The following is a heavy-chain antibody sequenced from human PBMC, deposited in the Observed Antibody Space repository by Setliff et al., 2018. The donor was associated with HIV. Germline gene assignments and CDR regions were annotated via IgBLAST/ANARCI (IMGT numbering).Heavy chain of an antibody. D-gene: IGHD6-25*01. CDR3: VRYIGAAAGYIDH. CDR1: GYSFVDFW. Sequence: GESLKISCHLSGYSFVDFWIGWVRQMPGKGLEWVGFIYPGDSDSRYSPSFRGQVTISADKSTTTAYLDWASLKDSDTAMYYCVRYIGAAAGYIDHWGQGTLVTVSS. V-gene: IGHV5-51*01. CDR2: IYPGDSDS. J-gene: IGHJ4*02.